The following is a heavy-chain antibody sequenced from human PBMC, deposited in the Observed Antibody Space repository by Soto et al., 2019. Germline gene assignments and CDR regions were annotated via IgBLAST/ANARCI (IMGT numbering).Heavy chain of an antibody. CDR2: ISAYNGNT. D-gene: IGHD2-2*01. V-gene: IGHV1-18*01. Sequence: QVQLVQSGAEVKKPGASVKVSCKASGYTFTSYGISWVRQAPGQGLEWMGWISAYNGNTNYAQKLQGRVTMTTDTSTSTAYMELRSLRSADTAVYYCARPGGDIVVVPAASNWYFDLWGRGTLVTVSS. CDR1: GYTFTSYG. CDR3: ARPGGDIVVVPAASNWYFDL. J-gene: IGHJ2*01.